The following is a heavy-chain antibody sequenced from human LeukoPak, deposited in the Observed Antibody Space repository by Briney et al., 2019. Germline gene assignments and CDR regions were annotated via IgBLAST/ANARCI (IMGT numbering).Heavy chain of an antibody. CDR2: ISSSSSYI. J-gene: IGHJ4*02. CDR1: GFTFSSYS. V-gene: IGHV3-21*06. Sequence: GGSLRLSCAASGFTFSSYSMNWVCQAPGKGLECVSSISSSSSYIYYADSVKGRFTISRDNAKNSLYLQMNSLRAEDTAVYYCARDFSGYSSGWYPFDYWGQGTLVTVSS. D-gene: IGHD6-19*01. CDR3: ARDFSGYSSGWYPFDY.